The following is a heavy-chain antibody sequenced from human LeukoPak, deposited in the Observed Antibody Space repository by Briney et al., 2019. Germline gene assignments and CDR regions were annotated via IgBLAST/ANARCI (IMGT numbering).Heavy chain of an antibody. CDR3: AARWFFTFDY. J-gene: IGHJ4*02. CDR2: INHSGST. Sequence: SETLSLTCAVYGGSFSGYYWSWIRQPPGKGLEWIGEINHSGSTNYNPSLKSRVTISVDTSKNQFSLKLSSVTAADTAVYYCAARWFFTFDYWGQGTLVTVSS. D-gene: IGHD2-15*01. CDR1: GGSFSGYY. V-gene: IGHV4-34*01.